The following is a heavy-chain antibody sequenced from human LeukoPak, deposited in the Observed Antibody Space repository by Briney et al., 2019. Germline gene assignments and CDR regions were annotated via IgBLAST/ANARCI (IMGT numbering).Heavy chain of an antibody. CDR2: IRGSGDT. Sequence: GGSLRLSCAVSGFHASDYYMSWVRQAPGKGLEWVALIRGSGDTFYGDSVKGRFTISRDDSKNTVYLRMNSLRVEDTAVYFCARDRAATQDWVEFDPWGQGTLVTVSS. CDR1: GFHASDYY. CDR3: ARDRAATQDWVEFDP. D-gene: IGHD2-15*01. V-gene: IGHV3-66*03. J-gene: IGHJ5*02.